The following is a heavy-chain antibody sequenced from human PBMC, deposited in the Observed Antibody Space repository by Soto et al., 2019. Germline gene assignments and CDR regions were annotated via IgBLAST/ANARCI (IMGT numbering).Heavy chain of an antibody. CDR2: ISSSSSYI. V-gene: IGHV3-21*01. D-gene: IGHD3-22*01. CDR1: GFTFSSYS. Sequence: GGSLRLSCAASGFTFSSYSMNWVRQAPGKGLEWVSSISSSSSYIYYADSVKGRFTISRDNAKNSLYLQMNSLRAEDTAAYYCARRLYYDSSGFEGGGMDVWGQGTTVTVSS. CDR3: ARRLYYDSSGFEGGGMDV. J-gene: IGHJ6*02.